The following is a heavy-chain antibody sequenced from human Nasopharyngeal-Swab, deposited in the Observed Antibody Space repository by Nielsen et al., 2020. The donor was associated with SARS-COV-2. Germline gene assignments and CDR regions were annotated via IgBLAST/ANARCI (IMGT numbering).Heavy chain of an antibody. Sequence: SETLSLTCTVSGGSISSGGYYWSWIRQHPGKGLEWIGYIYYSGSTYYNPSLKSRVTISVDTSKNQFSLKLSSVTAADTAVYYCARDRYSNLNWFDPWGQGTLVTGSS. J-gene: IGHJ5*02. CDR3: ARDRYSNLNWFDP. CDR1: GGSISSGGYY. D-gene: IGHD4-11*01. V-gene: IGHV4-31*03. CDR2: IYYSGST.